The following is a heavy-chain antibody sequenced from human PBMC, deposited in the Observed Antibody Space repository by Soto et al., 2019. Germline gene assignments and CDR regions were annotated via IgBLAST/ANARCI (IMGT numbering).Heavy chain of an antibody. Sequence: EVQLVESGGGLVKPGGSLRLSCAASGFTFSYYSMIWVRQAPGKGLEWVSCISSSSSHIYYADSVKGRFTISRDNAKNPLYLQMNSLRAEDTAVYYCARDQDAFDIWGQGTMVTGSS. J-gene: IGHJ3*02. CDR1: GFTFSYYS. V-gene: IGHV3-21*02. CDR2: ISSSSSHI. CDR3: ARDQDAFDI.